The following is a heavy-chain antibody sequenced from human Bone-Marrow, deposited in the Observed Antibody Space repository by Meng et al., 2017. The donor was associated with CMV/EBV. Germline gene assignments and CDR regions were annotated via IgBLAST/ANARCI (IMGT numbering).Heavy chain of an antibody. CDR2: INPNSGGT. J-gene: IGHJ4*02. CDR3: ARERQWSTVLDY. CDR1: GYTFTGYY. D-gene: IGHD2-15*01. V-gene: IGHV1-2*02. Sequence: ASVKVSCKASGYTFTGYYMHWVRQAPGQGLEWMGWINPNSGGTNYAQKFQGRVTMTRDTSISTAYMELSRLRSDDTAVYYCARERQWSTVLDYWGQGMLVTVSS.